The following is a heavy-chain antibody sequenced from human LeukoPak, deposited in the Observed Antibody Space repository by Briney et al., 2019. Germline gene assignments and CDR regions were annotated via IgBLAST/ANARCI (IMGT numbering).Heavy chain of an antibody. CDR1: GFTFSSYS. V-gene: IGHV3-21*01. CDR2: ISSSSSYI. CDR3: ARDLKGYGPIDY. Sequence: GGSLRLSCAASGFTFSSYSMNWVRQAPGKGLEWVSSISSSSSYIYYADSVKGRFTISRDNAKNSLYLQMNSLRAEDTAVYYRARDLKGYGPIDYWGQGTLVTVSS. D-gene: IGHD5-18*01. J-gene: IGHJ4*02.